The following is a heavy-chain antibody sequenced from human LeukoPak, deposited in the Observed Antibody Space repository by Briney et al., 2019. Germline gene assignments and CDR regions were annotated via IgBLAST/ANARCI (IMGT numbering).Heavy chain of an antibody. D-gene: IGHD3-10*01. CDR3: ARRMRTNYYGSGRRGTVDY. Sequence: SDTLSLTCAVYGGPFSGYYWSWIRHPPGKGLEWIGEINHSGSTNYNPSLKSRVTISVDTSKTQFSLKLSSVTAADTAVYYCARRMRTNYYGSGRRGTVDYWGQGTLVTVSS. CDR1: GGPFSGYY. CDR2: INHSGST. J-gene: IGHJ4*02. V-gene: IGHV4-34*01.